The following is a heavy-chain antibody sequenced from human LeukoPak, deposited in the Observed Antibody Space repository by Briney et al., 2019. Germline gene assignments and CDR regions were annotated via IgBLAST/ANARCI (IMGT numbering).Heavy chain of an antibody. J-gene: IGHJ5*02. CDR2: INPNSGGT. CDR3: AREFGIAAHRRGSWFDP. V-gene: IGHV1-2*02. Sequence: AASVKVSCKASGYTFTGYYMHWVRQAPGQGLEWMGWINPNSGGTNYAQKFQGRVTMTRDTSISTAYMELSRLRSDDTAVYYCAREFGIAAHRRGSWFDPWGQGTLVTVSS. D-gene: IGHD6-6*01. CDR1: GYTFTGYY.